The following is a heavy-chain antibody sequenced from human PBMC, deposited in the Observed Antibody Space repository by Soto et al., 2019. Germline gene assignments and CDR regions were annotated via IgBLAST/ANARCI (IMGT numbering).Heavy chain of an antibody. J-gene: IGHJ4*02. D-gene: IGHD3-22*01. CDR3: ARHYYDSSGYYNIFDY. CDR2: IHYGGNT. V-gene: IGHV4-59*08. Sequence: SETLSLTCTVSCGSISNYYWSWIRQPPGKGLEWIGYIHYGGNTNYNPSLKSRVTISVDTSKNQFSLKLSSVTAADTAVYYCARHYYDSSGYYNIFDYWGQGTLVTVSS. CDR1: CGSISNYY.